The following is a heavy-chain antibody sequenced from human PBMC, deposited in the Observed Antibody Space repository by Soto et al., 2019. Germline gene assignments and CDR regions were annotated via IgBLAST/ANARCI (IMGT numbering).Heavy chain of an antibody. Sequence: WKSVGYTLSVDHGRRGRQKNGQGLEWIGWISGKNGNTNYAQKVQGRVTLTADTSTSTAYMEMRALTSDDTGIYYCAGSGYREDTATSAYWVKRTPVTVSS. CDR3: AGSGYREDTATSAY. CDR1: GYTLSVDH. CDR2: ISGKNGNT. V-gene: IGHV1-18*01. D-gene: IGHD5-12*01. J-gene: IGHJ4*02.